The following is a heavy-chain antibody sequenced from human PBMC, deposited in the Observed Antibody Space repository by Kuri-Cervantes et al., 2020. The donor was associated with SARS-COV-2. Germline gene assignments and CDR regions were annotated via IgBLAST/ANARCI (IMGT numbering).Heavy chain of an antibody. Sequence: SVKVSCKASGYTFTSYGISWVRQAPGQGLEWMGGIIPIFGTANYAQKSQGRVTITADKSTSTAYMELSSLRSEDTAVYYCAREFKVRRVVPAAKDSRTQYYFDYWGQGTLVTVSS. D-gene: IGHD2-2*01. CDR3: AREFKVRRVVPAAKDSRTQYYFDY. CDR2: IIPIFGTA. V-gene: IGHV1-69*06. CDR1: GYTFTSYG. J-gene: IGHJ4*02.